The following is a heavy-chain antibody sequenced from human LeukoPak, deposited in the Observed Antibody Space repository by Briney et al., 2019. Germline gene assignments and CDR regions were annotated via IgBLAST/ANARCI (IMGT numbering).Heavy chain of an antibody. CDR3: ARRAGYSSSWYYFDY. CDR2: IYPGDSDT. Sequence: GEALKISFKGSGYRFTSHWIAWVRPMPGKGLEWMGIIYPGDSDTRYSPSFQGQVTISADKSISTAYVQWSSLKASDTAMYYCARRAGYSSSWYYFDYWGQGTLVTVSS. J-gene: IGHJ4*02. D-gene: IGHD6-13*01. V-gene: IGHV5-51*01. CDR1: GYRFTSHW.